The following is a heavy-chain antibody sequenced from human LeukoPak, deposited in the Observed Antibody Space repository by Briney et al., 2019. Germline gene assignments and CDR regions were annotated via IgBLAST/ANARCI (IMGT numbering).Heavy chain of an antibody. J-gene: IGHJ5*02. Sequence: ASVKVSCKASGYTFTSYDINWVRQAPGQGLEWMGWISAYNGNTNYAQKLQGRVTMTTDTSTSTAYMELRSLRSDDTAVYYCARGRPPSIVVVPAARSPNWFDPWGQGTLVTVSS. D-gene: IGHD2-2*01. V-gene: IGHV1-18*01. CDR2: ISAYNGNT. CDR3: ARGRPPSIVVVPAARSPNWFDP. CDR1: GYTFTSYD.